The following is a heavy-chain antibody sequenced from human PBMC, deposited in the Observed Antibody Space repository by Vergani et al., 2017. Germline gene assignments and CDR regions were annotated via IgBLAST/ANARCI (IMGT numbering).Heavy chain of an antibody. V-gene: IGHV4-39*01. CDR2: IYYSENK. CDR1: GGSITYGAFY. J-gene: IGHJ5*02. Sequence: QVQLQESGPGLVKPSQTLSLTCTVSGGSITYGAFYWGWIRQSPGKGLDWIGSIYYSENKFYNPSLESRVTLSIDTTKNQFSLKFKSVTAADTAVYYCARCFRDEGMIYGGTVENWFDPWGQGTLVTVSS. CDR3: ARCFRDEGMIYGGTVENWFDP. D-gene: IGHD3-22*01.